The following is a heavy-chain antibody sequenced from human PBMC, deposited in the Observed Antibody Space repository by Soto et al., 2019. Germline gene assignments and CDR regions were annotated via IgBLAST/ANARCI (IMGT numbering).Heavy chain of an antibody. D-gene: IGHD6-6*01. V-gene: IGHV1-24*01. CDR1: GYTLTELS. CDR2: FDPEDGET. J-gene: IGHJ4*02. Sequence: ASVKVSCKVSGYTLTELSMHWVRQAPGKGLDWKGGFDPEDGETIYAQKFQGRVTMTEDTSTDTAYMELSSLRSEDTAVYYCATLVTYSSSMGFDYWGQGTLVTVSS. CDR3: ATLVTYSSSMGFDY.